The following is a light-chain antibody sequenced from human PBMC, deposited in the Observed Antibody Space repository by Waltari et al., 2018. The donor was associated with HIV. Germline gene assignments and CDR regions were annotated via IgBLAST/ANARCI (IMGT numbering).Light chain of an antibody. J-gene: IGLJ3*02. CDR3: AAWDDSLHWV. V-gene: IGLV1-44*01. Sequence: QSVLTQPPSVSGTPGPRVHITCSGSSSNIGSNSVHWYQPLPGTAPTLLIDSYNERPSGVPDRFPASKSGTSASLAISGLQSEDEADYHCAAWDDSLHWVFGGGTKLTVL. CDR1: SSNIGSNS. CDR2: SYN.